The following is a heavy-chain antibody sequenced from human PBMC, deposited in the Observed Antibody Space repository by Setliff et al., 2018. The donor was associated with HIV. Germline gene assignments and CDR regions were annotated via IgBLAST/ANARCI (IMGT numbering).Heavy chain of an antibody. V-gene: IGHV4-59*11. J-gene: IGHJ3*02. CDR3: AREVDVVTTSDAFDI. CDR1: GGSMGSHY. Sequence: SETLSLTCVISGGSMGSHYWSWIRQSPGKGLEWIGNIHYTGISDINPSLKRRATISLDRPKIQFSLKLSSVTAADTAIYYCAREVDVVTTSDAFDIWGQGTMVTVSS. D-gene: IGHD2-21*02. CDR2: IHYTGIS.